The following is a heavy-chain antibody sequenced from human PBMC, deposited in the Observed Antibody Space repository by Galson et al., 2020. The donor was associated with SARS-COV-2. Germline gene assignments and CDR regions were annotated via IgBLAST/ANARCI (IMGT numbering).Heavy chain of an antibody. J-gene: IGHJ4*02. CDR3: ARTDTIEYYYGSGTEPLVDY. CDR1: GYTFTSYG. Sequence: ASVKVSCKASGYTFTSYGISWLRQAPGQRLEWMGWISAYNDNTKHALKPQGRVTIPTDTSTATAYMELRSLRSDDTAVFYCARTDTIEYYYGSGTEPLVDYWGQGTLVTVSS. V-gene: IGHV1-18*04. CDR2: ISAYNDNT. D-gene: IGHD3-10*01.